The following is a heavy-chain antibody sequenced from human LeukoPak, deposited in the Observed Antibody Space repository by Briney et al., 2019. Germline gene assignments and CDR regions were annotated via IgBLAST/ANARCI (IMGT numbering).Heavy chain of an antibody. J-gene: IGHJ4*02. CDR2: IYYSGST. V-gene: IGHV4-59*12. Sequence: PSQTLSLTCTVSGGSISSYYWSWIRQPPGKGLEWMGYIYYSGSTNYNPSLKSQVTISVDTSKNQFSLKLSSVTAADTAVYYCARGRSYDFWSGYYIGQLAYFDYWGQGTLVTVSS. CDR1: GGSISSYY. CDR3: ARGRSYDFWSGYYIGQLAYFDY. D-gene: IGHD3-3*01.